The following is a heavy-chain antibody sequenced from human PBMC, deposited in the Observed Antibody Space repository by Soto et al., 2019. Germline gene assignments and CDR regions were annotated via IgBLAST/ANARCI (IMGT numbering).Heavy chain of an antibody. D-gene: IGHD1-26*01. J-gene: IGHJ4*02. CDR2: ISSKSATI. CDR3: AREDILGTRSFDY. CDR1: GFSFSMYS. Sequence: EVHLVESGGGVVQPGGSLRLSSAAAGFSFSMYSMNWVRQAPGKGLEWVSYISSKSATIYDTDSGRGRVTISRDNANNSLYRQMNSLRDEDTAVYYCAREDILGTRSFDYWGQGTLVTVSS. V-gene: IGHV3-48*02.